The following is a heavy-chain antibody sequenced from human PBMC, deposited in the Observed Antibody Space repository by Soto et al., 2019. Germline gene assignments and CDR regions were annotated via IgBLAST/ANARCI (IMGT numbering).Heavy chain of an antibody. Sequence: ASVKVSCKASGYTFTSYDINWVRQATGQGLEWMEWMNPNSGNTGYAQKFQGRVTMTRNTSISTAYMELSSLRSEDTAVYYCARGGTRYCSGGSCYLEAFDIWGQGTMVTVSS. CDR3: ARGGTRYCSGGSCYLEAFDI. D-gene: IGHD2-15*01. V-gene: IGHV1-8*01. CDR2: MNPNSGNT. CDR1: GYTFTSYD. J-gene: IGHJ3*02.